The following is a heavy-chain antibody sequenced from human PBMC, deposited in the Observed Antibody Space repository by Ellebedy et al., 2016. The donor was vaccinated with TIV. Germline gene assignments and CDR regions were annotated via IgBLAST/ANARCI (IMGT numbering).Heavy chain of an antibody. Sequence: GESLKISCAASGFMFSNYWMTWVRQAPGKGLEWVANINKDANEIYYVDSVKGRFTISRDNAKNSLYLQLNSLRAEDTAVYYCVRENSFAYGYSFDYWGQGTLLTVSS. J-gene: IGHJ4*02. CDR3: VRENSFAYGYSFDY. CDR1: GFMFSNYW. D-gene: IGHD5-18*01. CDR2: INKDANEI. V-gene: IGHV3-7*03.